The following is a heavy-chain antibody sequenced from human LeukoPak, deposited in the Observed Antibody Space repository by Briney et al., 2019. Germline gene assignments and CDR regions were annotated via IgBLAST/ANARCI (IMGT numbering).Heavy chain of an antibody. Sequence: PGRSLRLSCAASGFTFDDYAMHWVRQAPGKGLEWVSGISWNSGSIGYADSVKGRFTISRDNAKNSLYLQMNSLRAEDTALYYCAKDTSSGLSDWGQGTLVTVSS. D-gene: IGHD3-22*01. V-gene: IGHV3-9*01. CDR3: AKDTSSGLSD. CDR2: ISWNSGSI. CDR1: GFTFDDYA. J-gene: IGHJ4*02.